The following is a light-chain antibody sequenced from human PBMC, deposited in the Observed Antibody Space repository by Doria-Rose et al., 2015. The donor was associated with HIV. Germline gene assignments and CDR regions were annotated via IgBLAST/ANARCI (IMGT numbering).Light chain of an antibody. Sequence: TQSPGTLSLSPGERATLSCRAGQRFSSPYLAWYQQKPGQATSLLIYAGSTSATGIPARYSDSGYGTDFTLTINRLEPEDFALYYCHQYGTSWTFGQGTKVEI. J-gene: IGKJ1*01. CDR1: QRFSSPY. V-gene: IGKV3-20*01. CDR3: HQYGTSWT. CDR2: AGS.